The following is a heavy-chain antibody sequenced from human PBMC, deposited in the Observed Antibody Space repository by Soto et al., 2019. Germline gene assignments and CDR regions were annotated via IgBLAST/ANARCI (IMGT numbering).Heavy chain of an antibody. Sequence: SDTLSLTCGVSGGAIRSYYWSWIRQPPGEGLEWIGYIYYSGSTNYNPSLKSRVTISVDPSKNQFSLKLSSVIAEDTAVYYCARSRGSSLDYWGQGTLVTVSS. CDR3: ARSRGSSLDY. D-gene: IGHD6-13*01. CDR1: GGAIRSYY. J-gene: IGHJ4*02. CDR2: IYYSGST. V-gene: IGHV4-59*07.